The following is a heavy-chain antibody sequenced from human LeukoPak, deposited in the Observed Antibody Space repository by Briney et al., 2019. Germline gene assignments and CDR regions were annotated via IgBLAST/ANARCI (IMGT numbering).Heavy chain of an antibody. CDR1: GYSFTSYW. CDR2: IYPGDSDT. D-gene: IGHD1-26*01. J-gene: IGHJ4*02. Sequence: GESLKISCKGSGYSFTSYWIGWVRQMPGKGLGWMGIIYPGDSDTRYSPSFQGQVTISADKSISTAYLQWSSLKASDTAMYYCARLGVVGATTGYFDYWGQGTLVTVSS. CDR3: ARLGVVGATTGYFDY. V-gene: IGHV5-51*01.